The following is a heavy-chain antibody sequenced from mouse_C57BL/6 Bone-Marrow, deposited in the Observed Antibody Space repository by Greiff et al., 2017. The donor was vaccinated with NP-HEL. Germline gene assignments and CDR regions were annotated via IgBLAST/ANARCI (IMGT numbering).Heavy chain of an antibody. CDR3: TFNWDEYFDV. D-gene: IGHD4-1*01. Sequence: DVKLVESGAELVRPGASVKLSCTASGFNIKDDYMHWVKQRPEQGLEWIGWIDPENGDNEYASKFQGKATITADTSSNAAYLQLSSLTSEDTAVYYCTFNWDEYFDVWGTGTTVTVSS. J-gene: IGHJ1*03. CDR1: GFNIKDDY. CDR2: IDPENGDN. V-gene: IGHV14-4*01.